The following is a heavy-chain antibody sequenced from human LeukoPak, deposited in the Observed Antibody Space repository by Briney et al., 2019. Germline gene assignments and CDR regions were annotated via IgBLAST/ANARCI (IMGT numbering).Heavy chain of an antibody. D-gene: IGHD1-26*01. J-gene: IGHJ4*02. CDR2: IYSGGST. Sequence: PGGSLRLSCAASGFTVSSNYMSWVCQAPGKGLEWVSVIYSGGSTYYADSVKGRFTISRDNSKNTLYLQMNSLRAEDTAVYYCARGSIVGALDYWGQGTLVTVSS. CDR3: ARGSIVGALDY. CDR1: GFTVSSNY. V-gene: IGHV3-53*01.